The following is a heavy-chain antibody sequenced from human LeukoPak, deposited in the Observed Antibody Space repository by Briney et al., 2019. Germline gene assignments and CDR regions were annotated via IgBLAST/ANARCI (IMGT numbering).Heavy chain of an antibody. CDR2: IRYDGSNK. V-gene: IGHV3-30*02. CDR3: ARVGQGEWFFDL. J-gene: IGHJ2*01. D-gene: IGHD1-26*01. CDR1: GFTFSNYG. Sequence: PGGSLRLSCAASGFTFSNYGMLWVRQAPGKGLEWVAFIRYDGSNKYYADSVKGRFTISRDNSKNTLYLQMDSLGAEDTAVYYCARVGQGEWFFDLWGRGTLVTVSS.